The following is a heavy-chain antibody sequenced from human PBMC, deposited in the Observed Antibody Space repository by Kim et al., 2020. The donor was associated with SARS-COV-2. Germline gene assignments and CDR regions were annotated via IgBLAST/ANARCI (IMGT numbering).Heavy chain of an antibody. V-gene: IGHV1-69*13. J-gene: IGHJ4*02. Sequence: SLKVSCKASGGTFSSYGISWVRQAPGQGLEWMGGITPIFGTANYAQKFQGRVTITADESTSTAYMELRSLRSEDTAVYYCARDYEKAGEAVGGYFYFWGEGTLVTVS. CDR2: ITPIFGTA. D-gene: IGHD1-26*01. CDR3: ARDYEKAGEAVGGYFYF. CDR1: GGTFSSYG.